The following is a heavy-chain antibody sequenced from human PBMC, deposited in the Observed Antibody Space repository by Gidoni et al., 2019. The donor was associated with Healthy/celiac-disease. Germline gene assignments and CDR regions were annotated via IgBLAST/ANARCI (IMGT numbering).Heavy chain of an antibody. Sequence: EVQLVESGGGLVKPGGSLRLSCAASGFTFSNAWMNWVRQAPGKGLEWVGRIKSKTDGGTTDYAAPVKGRFTISRDDSKNTLYLQMNSLKTEDTAVYYCTTDSYYDYVWGSYRYDYWGQGTLVTVSS. J-gene: IGHJ4*02. CDR3: TTDSYYDYVWGSYRYDY. CDR2: IKSKTDGGTT. D-gene: IGHD3-16*02. V-gene: IGHV3-15*07. CDR1: GFTFSNAW.